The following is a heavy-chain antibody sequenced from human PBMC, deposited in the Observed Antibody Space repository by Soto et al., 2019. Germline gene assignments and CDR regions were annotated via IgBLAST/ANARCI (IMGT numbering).Heavy chain of an antibody. CDR3: ARDALEIVVVPAAIRRWFDP. CDR2: INAGNGNT. V-gene: IGHV1-3*01. J-gene: IGHJ5*02. Sequence: ASVKVSCKASGYTFTSYAMHWVRQAPGQRLEWMGWINAGNGNTKYSQKFQGRVTITRDTSASTAYMELRSLGSEDTAVYYCARDALEIVVVPAAIRRWFDPWGQGTLVTVSS. D-gene: IGHD2-2*03. CDR1: GYTFTSYA.